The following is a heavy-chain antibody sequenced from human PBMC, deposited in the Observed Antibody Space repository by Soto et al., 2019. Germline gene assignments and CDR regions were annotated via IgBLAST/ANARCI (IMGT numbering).Heavy chain of an antibody. CDR2: INHSGST. Sequence: RRISKTTGKGLEWIGEINHSGSTNYNPSLKSRVTISVDTSKNQFSLKLSSVTAADTAVYYCARGLIVVVVAATRGSPWFDPWGQGTLVTVSS. D-gene: IGHD2-15*01. J-gene: IGHJ5*02. CDR3: ARGLIVVVVAATRGSPWFDP. V-gene: IGHV4-34*01.